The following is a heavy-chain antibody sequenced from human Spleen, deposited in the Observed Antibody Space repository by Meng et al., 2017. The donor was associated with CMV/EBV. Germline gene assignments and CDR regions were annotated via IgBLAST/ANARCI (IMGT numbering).Heavy chain of an antibody. CDR1: GYPFTAYY. V-gene: IGHV1-2*02. Sequence: VSCQAYGYPFTAYYLRWVRQAPGQGLEWMGWLYPNSGATLYAQKFQGRVTVTRDLSISTAYMDLSRLTLDDTALYYCVRGDNWFDSWGQGTLVTVSS. CDR2: LYPNSGAT. CDR3: VRGDNWFDS. J-gene: IGHJ5*01.